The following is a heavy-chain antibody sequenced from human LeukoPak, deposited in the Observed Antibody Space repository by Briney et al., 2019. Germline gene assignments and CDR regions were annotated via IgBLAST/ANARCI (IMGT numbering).Heavy chain of an antibody. J-gene: IGHJ5*02. CDR1: GYIFPDYY. CDR3: ARWGDYGDYWFDP. V-gene: IGHV1-18*04. D-gene: IGHD4-17*01. Sequence: ASVKVSCKGSGYIFPDYYIYWVRQAPGQGLEWMGWISAYNGNTNYAQKLQGRVTMTTDTSTSTAYMELRSLRSDDTAVYYCARWGDYGDYWFDPWGQGTLVTVSS. CDR2: ISAYNGNT.